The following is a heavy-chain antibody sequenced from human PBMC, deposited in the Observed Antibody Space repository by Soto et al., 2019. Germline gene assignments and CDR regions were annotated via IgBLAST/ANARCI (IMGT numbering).Heavy chain of an antibody. Sequence: EVQLLQSGGGLVQPGGSLRLSCEASGFSFTFYAMSWVRQAPGKGLGWVSAISGNGATTFYADSMKGRFTISRDNSRDTLYLQMNRLRAEDTAVYFCAREQCSPLDRYCADGGVDWVDPWGRGTLVTVSS. CDR2: ISGNGATT. CDR1: GFSFTFYA. CDR3: AREQCSPLDRYCADGGVDWVDP. J-gene: IGHJ5*02. V-gene: IGHV3-23*01. D-gene: IGHD2-8*01.